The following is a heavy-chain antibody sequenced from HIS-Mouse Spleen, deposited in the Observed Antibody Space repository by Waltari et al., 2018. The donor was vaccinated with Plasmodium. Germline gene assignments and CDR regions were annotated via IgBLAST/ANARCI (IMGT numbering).Heavy chain of an antibody. CDR2: IYYSGST. V-gene: IGHV4-59*01. Sequence: QVQLQESGPGLVKPSETLSLTCPVPAGSIRSYYGSWIRQPPGKGLEWIGYIYYSGSTNYNPSLKSRVTISVDTSKNQFSLKLSSVTAADTAVYYWARVRRSIAAAGSFDYWGQGTLVTVSS. J-gene: IGHJ4*02. CDR3: ARVRRSIAAAGSFDY. CDR1: AGSIRSYY. D-gene: IGHD6-13*01.